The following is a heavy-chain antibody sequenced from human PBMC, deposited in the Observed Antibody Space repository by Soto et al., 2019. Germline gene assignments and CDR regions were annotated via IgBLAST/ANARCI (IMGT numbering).Heavy chain of an antibody. CDR1: GFTFSTYA. CDR2: ISGSGSSR. Sequence: GGSLRLSCAASGFTFSTYAMSWVRQAPGKGLEWVSAISGSGSSRYYADSAKGRFTISRDNSKNTLLLQLNSLRAEDTAVYYCAKELLRLGESLERYFDYWGQGTPVTVSS. D-gene: IGHD3-10*01. J-gene: IGHJ4*02. CDR3: AKELLRLGESLERYFDY. V-gene: IGHV3-23*01.